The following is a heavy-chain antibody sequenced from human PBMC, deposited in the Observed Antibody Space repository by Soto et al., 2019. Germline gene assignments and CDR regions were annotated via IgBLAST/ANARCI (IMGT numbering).Heavy chain of an antibody. CDR3: ARSGSWYSFFDY. J-gene: IGHJ4*02. Sequence: GGSMGLSCAACGFTVSTNYVSWVRQNPGKGLEWVSVIYSGGSTYYADSVKGRFTISRDNSKNTLYLQMNSLRAEDTAVYYCARSGSWYSFFDYWSQGTLVTVSS. D-gene: IGHD2-15*01. CDR1: GFTVSTNY. V-gene: IGHV3-66*01. CDR2: IYSGGST.